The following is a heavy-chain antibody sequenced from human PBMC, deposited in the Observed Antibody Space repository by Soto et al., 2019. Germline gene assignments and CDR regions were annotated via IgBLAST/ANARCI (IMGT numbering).Heavy chain of an antibody. D-gene: IGHD6-19*01. CDR1: GFTVSSNY. CDR3: ARITPRAVADFAY. V-gene: IGHV3-53*02. Sequence: EVQLVETGGGLIQPGGSLRLSCAASGFTVSSNYMSWVRQAPGKGLEWVSVLYSGGNSYYADSVKGRFTISRDNSKNTLYLQMNSLRAEDTAVYFCARITPRAVADFAYWGQGTLVSVSP. CDR2: LYSGGNS. J-gene: IGHJ4*02.